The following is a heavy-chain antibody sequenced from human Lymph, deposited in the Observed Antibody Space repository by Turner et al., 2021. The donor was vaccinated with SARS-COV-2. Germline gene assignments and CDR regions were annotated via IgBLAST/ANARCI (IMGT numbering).Heavy chain of an antibody. V-gene: IGHV3-23*01. CDR2: ISGSGGST. CDR1: GFTFRSYG. Sequence: EVQLLESGGGLVQPGGSLRLSCAASGFTFRSYGMSCVRQAPGKGLEWVSAISGSGGSTYYADSVKGRFTISRDNSKNTLYLQMNSLRPEDTAVYYCAKGPYCSSTSCPTVGAFDIWGQGTMVTISS. J-gene: IGHJ3*02. CDR3: AKGPYCSSTSCPTVGAFDI. D-gene: IGHD2-2*01.